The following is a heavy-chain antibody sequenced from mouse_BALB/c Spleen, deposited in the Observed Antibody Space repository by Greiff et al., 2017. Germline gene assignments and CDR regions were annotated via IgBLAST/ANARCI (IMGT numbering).Heavy chain of an antibody. J-gene: IGHJ3*01. CDR3: ARGRIYYDYDAWLAY. V-gene: IGHV5-4*02. Sequence: DVKLVESGGGLVKPGGSLKLSCAASGFPFSDSYMYWVRQTPEKRLEWVATISDGGSYTYYPESVKGGFTISRDNAKNNLYLQMSSLKSEDTAMYYCARGRIYYDYDAWLAYWGQGTLVTVSA. CDR2: ISDGGSYT. D-gene: IGHD2-4*01. CDR1: GFPFSDSY.